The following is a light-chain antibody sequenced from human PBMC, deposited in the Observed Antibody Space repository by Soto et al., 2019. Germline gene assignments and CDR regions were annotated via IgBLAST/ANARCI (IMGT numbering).Light chain of an antibody. CDR1: SSDVGDYNY. CDR3: SSYADSNNWV. Sequence: QPVLTQPPSASGSPGQSVTISCTGTSSDVGDYNYVSWYQQHPDKAPKLVIYEVNKRPSGVPDRFSGSKSGNTASLTVSGLLPEDEADYYCSSYADSNNWVFGGGTQLTVL. J-gene: IGLJ3*02. V-gene: IGLV2-8*01. CDR2: EVN.